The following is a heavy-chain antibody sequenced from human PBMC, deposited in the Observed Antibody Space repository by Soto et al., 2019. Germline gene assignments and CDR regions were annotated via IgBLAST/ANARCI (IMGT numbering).Heavy chain of an antibody. CDR1: GFTFSSYA. V-gene: IGHV3-23*01. CDR2: IGGRGDST. CDR3: AKDLSYGYNSGRPFDY. Sequence: EVQLLGSGGGLVQPGGSLRLSCAASGFTFSSYAMSWVRQAPGKGLEWVSAIGGRGDSTYYADSVKGRFTLYRDNSRETRYLQMNSLRAEDTAVYYCAKDLSYGYNSGRPFDYWGQGTLLTVSS. J-gene: IGHJ4*02. D-gene: IGHD6-19*01.